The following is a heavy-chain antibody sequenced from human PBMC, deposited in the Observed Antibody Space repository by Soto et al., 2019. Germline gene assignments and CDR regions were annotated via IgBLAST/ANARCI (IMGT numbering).Heavy chain of an antibody. CDR2: ISYDGSNK. CDR3: AKDGNDYYYYYGMDV. J-gene: IGHJ6*02. CDR1: GFTFSSYG. Sequence: PGGSLRLSCAASGFTFSSYGMHWVRQAPGKGLEWVAVISYDGSNKYYADSVKGRFTISRDNSKNTLYLQMNSLRAEDTAVYYCAKDGNDYYYYYGMDVWGQGTTVTVSS. V-gene: IGHV3-30*18. D-gene: IGHD2-15*01.